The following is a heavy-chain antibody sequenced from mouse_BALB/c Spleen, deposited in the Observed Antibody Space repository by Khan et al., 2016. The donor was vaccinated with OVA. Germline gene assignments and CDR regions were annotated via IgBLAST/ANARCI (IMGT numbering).Heavy chain of an antibody. Sequence: EVQLRESGPGLVKPSQSLSLTCTVTGYSITSDYAWNWIRQFPGNKLEWMGYISYSGSNTYNPSLKSRISITRNTSKDQFFLQLRSVTSEDTATYYCASELGRYYALDYWGQGTSVTVSS. V-gene: IGHV3-2*02. CDR3: ASELGRYYALDY. J-gene: IGHJ4*01. CDR1: GYSITSDYA. D-gene: IGHD4-1*01. CDR2: ISYSGSN.